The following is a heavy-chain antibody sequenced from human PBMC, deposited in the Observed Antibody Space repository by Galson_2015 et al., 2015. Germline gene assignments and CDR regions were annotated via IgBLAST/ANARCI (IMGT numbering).Heavy chain of an antibody. J-gene: IGHJ4*02. CDR1: GGFISSDY. CDR2: IFYSGTT. Sequence: SETLSLTCTVSGGFISSDYWSWIRQPPGKGLEWIAYIFYSGTTNYNPSLKSRVTISKQTFKNQFSLKLSSVTAADTAVYYCARGSQSPLTVTFDYWGQGILVTVSS. D-gene: IGHD4-17*01. V-gene: IGHV4-59*01. CDR3: ARGSQSPLTVTFDY.